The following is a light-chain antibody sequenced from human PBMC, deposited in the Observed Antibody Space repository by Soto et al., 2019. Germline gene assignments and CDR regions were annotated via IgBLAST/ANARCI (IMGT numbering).Light chain of an antibody. V-gene: IGLV1-40*01. Sequence: QAVLTQPPSVSGAPGQRVTISCTGSSSNIGAGYDVHWYQQLPGTAPKLLIYGNVKRPSGVPDRFSGSKSGASASLAITGLQPEDEGDYYCSAYTARSTLVFGGGTKLTVL. CDR1: SSNIGAGYD. CDR3: SAYTARSTLV. J-gene: IGLJ3*02. CDR2: GNV.